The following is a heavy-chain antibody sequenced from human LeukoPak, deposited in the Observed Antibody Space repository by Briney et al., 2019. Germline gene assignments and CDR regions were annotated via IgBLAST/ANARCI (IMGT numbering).Heavy chain of an antibody. Sequence: GGSLRLSCAASGFTFSSYWMSWVRQAPGKGLEWVANIKQDGSEKYYVDSVKGRFTISRDNAKNSLYLQMNSLRAEDTAVYYCARVRAVRGAQLFDYWGQGTLVTVSS. J-gene: IGHJ4*02. V-gene: IGHV3-7*01. CDR1: GFTFSSYW. CDR2: IKQDGSEK. D-gene: IGHD3-10*01. CDR3: ARVRAVRGAQLFDY.